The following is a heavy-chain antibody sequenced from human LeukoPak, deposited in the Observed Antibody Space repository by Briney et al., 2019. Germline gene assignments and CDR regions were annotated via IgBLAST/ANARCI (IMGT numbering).Heavy chain of an antibody. CDR3: ARDYGDYANWFDP. CDR2: ITSDGSST. CDR1: GFTFSNYW. D-gene: IGHD4-17*01. J-gene: IGHJ5*02. Sequence: GGSLRLSCAASGFTFSNYWMHWVRQAPGKGLVWVSRITSDGSSTTYADSVKGRFTISRDNAKKTLYLQMNSLRVEDTAVYYCARDYGDYANWFDPWGQGTLVTVSS. V-gene: IGHV3-74*01.